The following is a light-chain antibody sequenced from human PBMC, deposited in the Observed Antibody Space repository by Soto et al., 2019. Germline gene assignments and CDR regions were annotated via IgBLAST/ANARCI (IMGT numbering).Light chain of an antibody. Sequence: EIVLTQSPATLSLSPGERATLSCRASQSVSSHLAWYQQKPGQAPMLLIYDAANRATGIPARFSGSGSGTDFTLTISSLEPEDFAVYYCQQRGNWPPITFGQGTRLEIK. CDR3: QQRGNWPPIT. V-gene: IGKV3-11*01. CDR2: DAA. CDR1: QSVSSH. J-gene: IGKJ5*01.